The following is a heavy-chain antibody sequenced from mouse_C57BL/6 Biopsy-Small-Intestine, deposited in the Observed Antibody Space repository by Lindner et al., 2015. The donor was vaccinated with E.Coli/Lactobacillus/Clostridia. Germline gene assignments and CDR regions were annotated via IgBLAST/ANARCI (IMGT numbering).Heavy chain of an antibody. Sequence: VQLQESGPELVKPGASVKISCKASGYVFSSSWMNWVKQRPGKGLEWIGRIYPGDGDTNCNGKFKGKATLTADKSSSTAYMQLSSLTSEDSAIYYCARRGWGFAYWGQGTLVTVSA. CDR2: IYPGDGDT. CDR3: ARRGWGFAY. J-gene: IGHJ3*01. CDR1: GYVFSSSW. D-gene: IGHD3-3*01. V-gene: IGHV1-82*01.